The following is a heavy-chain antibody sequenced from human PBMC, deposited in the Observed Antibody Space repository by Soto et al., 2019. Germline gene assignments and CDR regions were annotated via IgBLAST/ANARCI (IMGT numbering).Heavy chain of an antibody. V-gene: IGHV5-10-1*01. Sequence: GESLKISCKGSGYSFAGYWITWVRQKPGKGLEWMGRIDPSDSQTYYSPSFRGHVTISVTKSTTTVLLQWSSLRASDTAMYYCARQIYDSDTGPNFQYYFDSWGQGTPVTVSS. CDR3: ARQIYDSDTGPNFQYYFDS. CDR2: IDPSDSQT. J-gene: IGHJ4*02. CDR1: GYSFAGYW. D-gene: IGHD3-22*01.